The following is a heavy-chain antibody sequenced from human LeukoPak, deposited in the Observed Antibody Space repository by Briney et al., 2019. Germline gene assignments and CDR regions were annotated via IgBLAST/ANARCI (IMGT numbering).Heavy chain of an antibody. CDR2: IYSSVT. D-gene: IGHD3-16*01. V-gene: IGHV4-39*01. Sequence: SSETLSLTCTVSGDSISSSSYYWGWIRQPPGKGLEWIASIYSSVTYYNPSLKSRVTISVDTSKNQFSLNLSSVTAADPAVYYCASRPFLWGFAYWGQGTLVTVSS. J-gene: IGHJ4*02. CDR1: GDSISSSSYY. CDR3: ASRPFLWGFAY.